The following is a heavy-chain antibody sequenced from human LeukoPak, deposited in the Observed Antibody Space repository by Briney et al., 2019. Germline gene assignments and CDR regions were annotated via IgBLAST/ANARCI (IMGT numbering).Heavy chain of an antibody. D-gene: IGHD6-19*01. CDR1: RGTFSRYA. CDR2: IIPMFGTA. CDR3: ARDRPYTGGWRGFDY. J-gene: IGHJ4*02. Sequence: SVKVSCKASRGTFSRYAISWVRQAPGQGLEWMGGIIPMFGTANYAQKFQGRVTITADESTSTAYMELSSLRTGDTAVYYCARDRPYTGGWRGFDYWGQGTLVTVSS. V-gene: IGHV1-69*01.